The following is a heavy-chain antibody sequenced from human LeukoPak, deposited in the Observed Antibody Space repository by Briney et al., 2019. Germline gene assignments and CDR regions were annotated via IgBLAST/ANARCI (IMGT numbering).Heavy chain of an antibody. CDR3: TKEAWGGPGP. CDR1: GFTFNRCA. Sequence: GGSLRLSCGASGFTFNRCAMHWVRQALGKGLEWVANIKQDAGEKYYLDSLRGRFTISRDNAKNSLYLQMNSLRVEDTAIYFCTKEAWGGPGPWGQGTLVTVSS. V-gene: IGHV3-7*01. CDR2: IKQDAGEK. J-gene: IGHJ5*02. D-gene: IGHD3-10*01.